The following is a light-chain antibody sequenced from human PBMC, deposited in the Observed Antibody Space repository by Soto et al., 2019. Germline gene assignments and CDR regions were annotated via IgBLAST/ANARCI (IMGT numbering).Light chain of an antibody. J-gene: IGKJ1*01. Sequence: DIQMTQSPSSLSASVGDRFTITCRASQDIQNALGWYQPKPGKAPKRLIYAASSLQSGVPSRFSGSRSGTEFTLTISSLQPEDFATYYCLQHDSNVWTFGQGTKVDIK. CDR2: AAS. V-gene: IGKV1-17*01. CDR3: LQHDSNVWT. CDR1: QDIQNA.